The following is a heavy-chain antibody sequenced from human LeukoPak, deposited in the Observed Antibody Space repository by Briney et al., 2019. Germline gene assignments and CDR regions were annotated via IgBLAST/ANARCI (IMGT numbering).Heavy chain of an antibody. CDR3: AKDPHPYSSSWPIIYYFDY. CDR1: RFTFSSYG. Sequence: GGSLRLSCAASRFTFSSYGMHWVRQAPGKGLEWVAIISYDGSNKYYADSVKGRFTISRDNSKNTLYLQMNSLRAEDTAVYYCAKDPHPYSSSWPIIYYFDYWGQATLVTVSS. J-gene: IGHJ4*02. CDR2: ISYDGSNK. V-gene: IGHV3-30*18. D-gene: IGHD6-13*01.